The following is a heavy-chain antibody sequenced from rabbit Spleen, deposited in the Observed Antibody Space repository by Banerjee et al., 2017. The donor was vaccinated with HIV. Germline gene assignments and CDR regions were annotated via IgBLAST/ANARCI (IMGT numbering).Heavy chain of an antibody. J-gene: IGHJ4*01. CDR1: GFSFSDRDV. Sequence: QEQLVESGGGLVKPEGSLTLTCKASGFSFSDRDVMCWVRQAPGKGLEWIACINVATGKPVYATWAKGRFTISRTSSTTVTLRMTSLTAADTATYFCARGTGSAGYGLNLWGPGTLVTVS. D-gene: IGHD1-1*01. CDR2: INVATGKP. CDR3: ARGTGSAGYGLNL. V-gene: IGHV1S45*01.